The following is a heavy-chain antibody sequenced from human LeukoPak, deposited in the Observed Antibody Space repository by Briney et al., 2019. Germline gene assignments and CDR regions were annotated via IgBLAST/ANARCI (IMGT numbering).Heavy chain of an antibody. V-gene: IGHV3-66*02. Sequence: GGSLRLSCAASGFTVSSNYMSWVRQAPGKGLEWVSVIYSGGSTYYADSVKGRFTISRDNSKNTLYPQMNSLRAEDTAVYYCAGSTTGTTERDYWGQGTLVTVSS. J-gene: IGHJ4*02. CDR1: GFTVSSNY. CDR2: IYSGGST. D-gene: IGHD1-1*01. CDR3: AGSTTGTTERDY.